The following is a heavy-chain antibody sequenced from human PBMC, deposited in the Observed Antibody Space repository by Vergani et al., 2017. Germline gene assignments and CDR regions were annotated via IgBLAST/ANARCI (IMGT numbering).Heavy chain of an antibody. CDR3: AKGAYCSSTSCYFVSYYYGMDV. J-gene: IGHJ6*02. CDR2: ISYDGSNK. V-gene: IGHV3-30*18. CDR1: GFTFSSYG. D-gene: IGHD2-2*01. Sequence: QVQLVESGGGVVQPGRSLRLSCAASGFTFSSYGMHWVRQAPGKGLEWVAVISYDGSNKYYADSVKGRFTISRDNSKNTLYLQMNNRRAEETAVYYCAKGAYCSSTSCYFVSYYYGMDVWGQG.